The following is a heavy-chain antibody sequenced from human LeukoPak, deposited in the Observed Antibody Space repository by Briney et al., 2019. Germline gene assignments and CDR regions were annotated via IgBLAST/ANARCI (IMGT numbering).Heavy chain of an antibody. CDR2: IKQDGSEK. CDR1: GFTFSSYW. CDR3: ARVISGAPWDSSGYVDY. V-gene: IGHV3-7*01. D-gene: IGHD3-22*01. Sequence: GGSLRLSCAASGFTFSSYWMSWVSQAPGEGLEWVANIKQDGSEKYYVDSVKGRFTISRDNAKNSLYLQMNSLRAEDTAVYYCARVISGAPWDSSGYVDYWGQGTLVTVSS. J-gene: IGHJ4*02.